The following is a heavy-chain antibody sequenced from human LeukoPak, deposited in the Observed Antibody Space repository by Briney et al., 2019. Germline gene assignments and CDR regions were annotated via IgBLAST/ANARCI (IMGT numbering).Heavy chain of an antibody. Sequence: GGSLRLSCAASGFTFSRYAMHWVRQAPGKGLEWVALTSFDGNDQYYADFVKGRFTISRDSSENTLYLQMNSLRPDDTAVYYCAKGSVGTPPPFDFWGQGTLVTVSS. D-gene: IGHD2-15*01. CDR2: TSFDGNDQ. V-gene: IGHV3-30-3*01. CDR3: AKGSVGTPPPFDF. CDR1: GFTFSRYA. J-gene: IGHJ4*02.